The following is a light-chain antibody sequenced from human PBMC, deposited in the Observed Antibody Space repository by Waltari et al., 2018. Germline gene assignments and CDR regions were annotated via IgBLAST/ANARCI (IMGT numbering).Light chain of an antibody. CDR2: DTS. Sequence: VLTQSPATLSLSPGQRATISCRASQSVSINLGWYQQKLGQPPRLLIYDTSNRATGIPDRFSASGFGTDFTLTISSLEPEDFAVYFCQQTSSWPLTFGGGTKVEIK. CDR3: QQTSSWPLT. J-gene: IGKJ4*01. CDR1: QSVSIN. V-gene: IGKV3-11*01.